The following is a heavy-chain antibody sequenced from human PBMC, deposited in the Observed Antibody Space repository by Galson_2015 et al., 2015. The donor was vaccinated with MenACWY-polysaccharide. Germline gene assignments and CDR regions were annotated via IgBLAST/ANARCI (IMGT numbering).Heavy chain of an antibody. CDR2: ISRSSRYI. V-gene: IGHV3-21*01. CDR3: ARDPHCGAGCSIHDAFDV. Sequence: SLRLSCAASGFIFSSYSMTWVRQAPGKGLDWVASISRSSRYIYYPDSVKGRFTVSRDNAQNSMYLEMNSLRAEDTAVYYCARDPHCGAGCSIHDAFDVSGQGTKLTVSS. J-gene: IGHJ3*01. CDR1: GFIFSSYS. D-gene: IGHD2-21*02.